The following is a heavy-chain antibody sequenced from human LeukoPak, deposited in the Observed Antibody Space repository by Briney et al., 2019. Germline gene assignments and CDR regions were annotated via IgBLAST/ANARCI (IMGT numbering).Heavy chain of an antibody. CDR3: ARDGLDSSSWDYFDY. CDR2: INWNGGST. V-gene: IGHV3-20*04. D-gene: IGHD6-13*01. Sequence: GGSLRLSCAASGFTFDDYGMGWVRQAPGKGLEWVFGINWNGGSTGYADSVKGRFTISRDNAKNSLYLQMNSLRAEDTALYYCARDGLDSSSWDYFDYWGQGTLVTVSS. J-gene: IGHJ4*02. CDR1: GFTFDDYG.